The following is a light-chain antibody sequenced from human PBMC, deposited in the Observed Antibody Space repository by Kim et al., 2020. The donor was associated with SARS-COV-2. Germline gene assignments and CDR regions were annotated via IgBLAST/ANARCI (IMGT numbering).Light chain of an antibody. CDR2: KAS. J-gene: IGKJ1*01. V-gene: IGKV1-5*03. Sequence: DIQMTQSPSTLSASVGDRVTITCRASQSISSWLAWYQQKPGKAPKLLIYKASSLESGVPSRFSGSGSGTEFTLTNSSLQPDDFATYYCQQYNSYSPRWTFGQGTKVDIK. CDR1: QSISSW. CDR3: QQYNSYSPRWT.